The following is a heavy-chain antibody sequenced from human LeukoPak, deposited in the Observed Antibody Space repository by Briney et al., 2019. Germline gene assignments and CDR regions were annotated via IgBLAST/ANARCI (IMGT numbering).Heavy chain of an antibody. Sequence: SETLSLTCTVSGGSISSYYWSWIRQPPGKGLEWIGYIYYSGSTNYNPSLKSRVTISVDTSKNQFSLKLSSVTAADTAVYYCAVSSRPALADYWGQGTLVTVSS. V-gene: IGHV4-59*01. D-gene: IGHD2-2*01. J-gene: IGHJ4*02. CDR2: IYYSGST. CDR3: AVSSRPALADY. CDR1: GGSISSYY.